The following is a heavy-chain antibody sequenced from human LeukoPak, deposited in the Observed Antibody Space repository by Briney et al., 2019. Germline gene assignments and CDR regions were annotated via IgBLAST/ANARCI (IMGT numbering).Heavy chain of an antibody. D-gene: IGHD6-19*01. CDR2: IYTSGST. CDR1: GGSISSGSYY. CDR3: ARVDGTRGTAPRSYYYYYMDV. J-gene: IGHJ6*03. Sequence: PSQTLSLTCTVSGGSISSGSYYWSWIRQPAGKGLEWIGRIYTSGSTNYNPSLKSRVTMSVDTSKNQFSLKLSSVTAADTAVYYCARVDGTRGTAPRSYYYYYMDVWGKGTTVTVSS. V-gene: IGHV4-61*02.